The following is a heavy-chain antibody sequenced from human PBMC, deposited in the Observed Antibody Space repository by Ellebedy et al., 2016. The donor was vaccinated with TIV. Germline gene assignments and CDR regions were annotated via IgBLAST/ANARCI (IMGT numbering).Heavy chain of an antibody. CDR2: INSDGSST. CDR1: GFTFSSYW. D-gene: IGHD3-10*01. Sequence: GGSLRLXCAASGFTFSSYWMHWVRQAPGKGLVWVSRINSDGSSTSYADSVKGRFTISRDNAKNTLYLQMNSLRAEDAAVYYCARGNYYGSGSLDYWGQGTLVTVSS. J-gene: IGHJ4*02. CDR3: ARGNYYGSGSLDY. V-gene: IGHV3-74*01.